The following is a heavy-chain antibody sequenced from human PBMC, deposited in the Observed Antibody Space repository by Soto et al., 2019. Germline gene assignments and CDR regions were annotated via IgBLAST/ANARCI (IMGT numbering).Heavy chain of an antibody. CDR3: AQNPNYYDSSGLNF. V-gene: IGHV4-4*03. Sequence: LRETLSLTCAVSGGSLSSSKWGGWVRPPPGKGLEWIGEIYHSGSTNYNPSLKSRVTISVDKSKNQFSLKLSSVTAAYTAVYYCAQNPNYYDSSGLNFWGQGTLVTVSS. J-gene: IGHJ4*02. CDR2: IYHSGST. CDR1: GGSLSSSKW. D-gene: IGHD3-22*01.